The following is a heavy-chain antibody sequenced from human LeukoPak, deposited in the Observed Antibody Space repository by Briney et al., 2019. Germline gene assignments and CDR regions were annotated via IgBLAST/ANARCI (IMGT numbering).Heavy chain of an antibody. D-gene: IGHD4/OR15-4a*01. CDR1: GFTFSSYG. CDR2: ISSSSSTV. Sequence: GRSLRLSCAASGFTFSSYGMHWVRQAPGKGLEWVSYISSSSSTVYYADSVRGRFTISRDNAKNSLYLQMNSLRDEDTAVYYCARVPYGGYYYYGMDVWGQGTTVTVSS. V-gene: IGHV3-48*02. CDR3: ARVPYGGYYYYGMDV. J-gene: IGHJ6*02.